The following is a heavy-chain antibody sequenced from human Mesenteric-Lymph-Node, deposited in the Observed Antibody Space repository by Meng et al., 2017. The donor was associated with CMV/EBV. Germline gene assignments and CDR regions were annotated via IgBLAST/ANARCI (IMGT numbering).Heavy chain of an antibody. D-gene: IGHD1-1*01. CDR2: INWNGGST. CDR3: ARDRGWNDAMRFDY. Sequence: GGSLRLSCAASGFTFDDDGMSWVRQAPGKGLEWVAGINWNGGSTGYEDSVKGLFTISRDNAKNSLYLQMNSLSAADTALYYCARDRGWNDAMRFDYWGQGTLVTVSS. J-gene: IGHJ4*02. CDR1: GFTFDDDG. V-gene: IGHV3-20*04.